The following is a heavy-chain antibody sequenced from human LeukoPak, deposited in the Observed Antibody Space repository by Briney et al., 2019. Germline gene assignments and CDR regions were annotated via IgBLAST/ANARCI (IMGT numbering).Heavy chain of an antibody. Sequence: GESLKISCKGPGYSFTSYWIGWVRQMPGKGLEWMGIIYPGDSDTRYSPSFQGQVTISADKSISTAYLQWSSLKASDTAMYYCARLRWELLGINWFDPWGQGTLVTVSS. J-gene: IGHJ5*02. CDR3: ARLRWELLGINWFDP. D-gene: IGHD1-26*01. CDR1: GYSFTSYW. CDR2: IYPGDSDT. V-gene: IGHV5-51*01.